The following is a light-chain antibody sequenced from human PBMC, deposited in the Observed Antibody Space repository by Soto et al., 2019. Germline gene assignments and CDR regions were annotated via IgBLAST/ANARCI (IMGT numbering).Light chain of an antibody. V-gene: IGKV1-5*01. CDR3: QQYNTYWWT. CDR2: DAS. Sequence: DIQMTPSPSTLSASVGDRVTITCRASQSISRSLAWYQQKPGKAPNLLIYDASSLENGVPSRFSGSGSGTEFTLTISSLQPDDFASYYCQQYNTYWWTFGQGTKVEIK. CDR1: QSISRS. J-gene: IGKJ1*01.